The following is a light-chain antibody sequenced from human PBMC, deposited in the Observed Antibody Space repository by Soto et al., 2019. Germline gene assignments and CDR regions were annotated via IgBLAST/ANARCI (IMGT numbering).Light chain of an antibody. CDR1: QSISSN. Sequence: EIVMTQSPATLSVSPGERATLSCRASQSISSNLAWYQQKPDQTPRLLIFDASTRATGIPASFSGSGSGTDFTLTISSLQSGDFAVYYCQQYNNWPLTFGGGTKVEIK. CDR3: QQYNNWPLT. CDR2: DAS. J-gene: IGKJ4*01. V-gene: IGKV3D-15*01.